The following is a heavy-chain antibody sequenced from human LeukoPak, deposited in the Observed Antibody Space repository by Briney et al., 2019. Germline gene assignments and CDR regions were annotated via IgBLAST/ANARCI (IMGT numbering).Heavy chain of an antibody. CDR3: ARDVTKSAYDSSGYYRYFDY. J-gene: IGHJ4*02. D-gene: IGHD3-22*01. V-gene: IGHV3-21*01. CDR2: ISSSSSYI. Sequence: PGGSLRLSCAASGFTFSSYSMNWVRQAPGKGLEWVSSISSSSSYIYYADSVKGRFTISRDNAKNSLYLQMNSLRAEDTAVYYCARDVTKSAYDSSGYYRYFDYWGQGTLVTVSS. CDR1: GFTFSSYS.